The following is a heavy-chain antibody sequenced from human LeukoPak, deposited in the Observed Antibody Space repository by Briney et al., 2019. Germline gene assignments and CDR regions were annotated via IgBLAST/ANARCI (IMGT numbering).Heavy chain of an antibody. Sequence: SETLSLSCAVSGDSTNFYYWVWIRQPPGKGLEWIGHIYYSGNMNYNPSLESRVTISIDRSRNQFSLNMTSVTAADTAVYYCARGGTSCSSTSCSTWFGPWGQGTLVTVSS. J-gene: IGHJ5*02. CDR2: IYYSGNM. CDR1: GDSTNFYY. D-gene: IGHD2-2*01. V-gene: IGHV4-59*01. CDR3: ARGGTSCSSTSCSTWFGP.